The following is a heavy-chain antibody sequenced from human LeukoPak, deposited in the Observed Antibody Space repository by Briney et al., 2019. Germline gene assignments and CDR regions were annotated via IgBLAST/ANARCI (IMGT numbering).Heavy chain of an antibody. V-gene: IGHV4-34*01. CDR1: GGSFSGYY. J-gene: IGHJ4*02. CDR2: INHSGST. Sequence: PSETLSLTCAVYGGSFSGYYWSWIRQPPGKGLEWIGEINHSGSTNYNPSLKSRATISVDTSKNQFSLKLSSVTAADTAVYYCARTPYTQLRFLEWLSYFDYWGQGTLVTVSS. CDR3: ARTPYTQLRFLEWLSYFDY. D-gene: IGHD3-3*01.